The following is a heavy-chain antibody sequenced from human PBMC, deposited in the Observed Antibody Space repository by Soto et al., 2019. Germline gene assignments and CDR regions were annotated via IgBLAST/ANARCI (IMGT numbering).Heavy chain of an antibody. V-gene: IGHV3-33*01. D-gene: IGHD2-15*01. CDR2: IWYDGSNK. CDR3: ARDLGLLGSGGSCYIARPEYYDYYYCMDV. Sequence: GGSLRLSCAASGFTFSSYGMHWVRQAPGKGLEWVAVIWYDGSNKYYADSVKGRFTISRDNSKNTLYLQMNSLRAEEKALYYCARDLGLLGSGGSCYIARPEYYDYYYCMDVWGQGTTVTVSS. CDR1: GFTFSSYG. J-gene: IGHJ6*02.